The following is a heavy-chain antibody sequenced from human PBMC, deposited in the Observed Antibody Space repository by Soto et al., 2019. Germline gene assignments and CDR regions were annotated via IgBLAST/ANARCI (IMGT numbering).Heavy chain of an antibody. CDR2: IIPIFGTA. Sequence: QVQLVQSGAEVKKPGSSVKVSCKASGGTFSSYAISWVRQAPGQGLEWMGGIIPIFGTANYAQKFQGRVTITADESTSTAYMELSSLRSEDTAVYYCVRSDKGITGTTDFDYWGQGTLVTVSS. CDR3: VRSDKGITGTTDFDY. V-gene: IGHV1-69*01. CDR1: GGTFSSYA. J-gene: IGHJ4*02. D-gene: IGHD1-20*01.